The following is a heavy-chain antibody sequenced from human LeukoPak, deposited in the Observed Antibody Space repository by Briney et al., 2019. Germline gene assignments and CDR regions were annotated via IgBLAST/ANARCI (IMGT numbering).Heavy chain of an antibody. CDR3: AKDLNKYSSSWYALFDY. Sequence: ASVKVSCKASGYTFTSYGISWVRQAPGQGLEWMGWISAYNGNTNYAQKLQGRVTMTTDTSTSTAYMELRSLRSDDTALYYCAKDLNKYSSSWYALFDYWGQGTLVTVSS. J-gene: IGHJ4*02. V-gene: IGHV1-18*01. D-gene: IGHD6-13*01. CDR1: GYTFTSYG. CDR2: ISAYNGNT.